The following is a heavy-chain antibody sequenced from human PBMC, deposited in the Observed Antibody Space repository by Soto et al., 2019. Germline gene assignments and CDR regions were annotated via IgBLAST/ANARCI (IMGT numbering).Heavy chain of an antibody. V-gene: IGHV1-18*01. CDR3: ARENVVVPAANAGIYYYYGMDV. CDR1: GYTFTSYG. J-gene: IGHJ6*02. D-gene: IGHD2-2*01. CDR2: ISAYNGNT. Sequence: ASVKVSCKASGYTFTSYGISWVRQAPGQGLEWMGWISAYNGNTNYAQKLQGRVTMTTDTSTSTAYMELRSLRSDDTAVYYCARENVVVPAANAGIYYYYGMDVWGQGTTVTVSS.